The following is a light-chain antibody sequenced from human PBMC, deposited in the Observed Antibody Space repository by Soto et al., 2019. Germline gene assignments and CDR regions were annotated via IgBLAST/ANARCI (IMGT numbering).Light chain of an antibody. V-gene: IGKV3-20*01. J-gene: IGKJ1*01. CDR3: QQYGSSPQT. CDR2: GAS. Sequence: EIVLTPSPGTLSLSPGERATLSCRASQSVSSSYLAWYQQKPGQAPRLLIYGASSRATGIPDRFSGSGPGTDFTLTISRLEPEDFAVYYCQQYGSSPQTFGQGTKVEIK. CDR1: QSVSSSY.